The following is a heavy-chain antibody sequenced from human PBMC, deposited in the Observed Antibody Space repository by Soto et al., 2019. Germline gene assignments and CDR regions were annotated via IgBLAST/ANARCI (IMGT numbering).Heavy chain of an antibody. Sequence: EGDLVEAGGDLVQPGRSLRLACKASGFDFPVYVMHWVRQGPGKGLEWVASISWHSTTFSHPDSVKGRFTVSRDNVHNSLSLDMNAVRAEDTALYFCGRGSHKDGRHYAFDLWGQGRLVTV. CDR1: GFDFPVYV. V-gene: IGHV3-9*01. CDR3: GRGSHKDGRHYAFDL. J-gene: IGHJ3*01. D-gene: IGHD2-8*01. CDR2: ISWHSTTF.